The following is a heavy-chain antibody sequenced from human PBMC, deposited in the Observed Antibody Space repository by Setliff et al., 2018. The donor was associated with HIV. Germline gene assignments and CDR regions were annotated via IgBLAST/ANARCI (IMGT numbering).Heavy chain of an antibody. CDR3: ARVFSAGWFDS. J-gene: IGHJ5*01. Sequence: GESLKISCKTSGYNFATYYIVWVRQMPGKGLEWMGRIRPADSDTRVNPSFQGHVTISADKSISTTYLQWSSLRASDTAMYYCARVFSAGWFDSWGQGTLVTVSS. CDR1: GYNFATYY. CDR2: IRPADSDT. V-gene: IGHV5-51*01. D-gene: IGHD6-13*01.